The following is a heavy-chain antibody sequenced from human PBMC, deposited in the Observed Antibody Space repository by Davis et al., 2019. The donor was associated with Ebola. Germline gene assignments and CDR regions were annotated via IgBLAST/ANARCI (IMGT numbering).Heavy chain of an antibody. CDR1: GFPFSHYA. D-gene: IGHD2-8*01. V-gene: IGHV3-23*01. CDR3: AKDQGHGPYGMDV. CDR2: LSGAGYNA. J-gene: IGHJ6*02. Sequence: GESLKISCVGSGFPFSHYAMSWVRQAPGKGLQWVSTLSGAGYNAYYADSVEGRFTISRDNSKNTLYLQMNSLGVDDTALYYCAKDQGHGPYGMDVWGQGTTVTVSS.